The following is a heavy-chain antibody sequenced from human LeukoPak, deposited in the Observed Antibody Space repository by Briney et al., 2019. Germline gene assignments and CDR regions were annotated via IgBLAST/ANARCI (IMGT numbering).Heavy chain of an antibody. CDR1: GFTLSSYS. D-gene: IGHD5-12*01. V-gene: IGHV3-23*01. CDR2: IRGSGTGT. J-gene: IGHJ6*03. Sequence: PGGSLRLSCAASGFTLSSYSMSWVRQAPGKGLEWVSSIRGSGTGTHYADSVKGRFTISRDNSKNTLYLQMNSLKVEDTAVYYCARAFGGYDSQHFYYYMDVWGKGTTVTVSS. CDR3: ARAFGGYDSQHFYYYMDV.